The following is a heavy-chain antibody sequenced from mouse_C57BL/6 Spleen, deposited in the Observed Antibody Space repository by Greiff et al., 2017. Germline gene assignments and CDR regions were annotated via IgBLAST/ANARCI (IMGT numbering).Heavy chain of an antibody. Sequence: QVQLQQPGAELVMPGASVKLSCKASGYTFTSYWMHWVKQRPGQGLEWIGEIDPSDSYTNYNQKFKGKSTLTVDKSSSTAYMQLSSLTSEDSAVYYCARKGVTGPFDYWGQGTTLTVSS. D-gene: IGHD2-1*01. CDR1: GYTFTSYW. J-gene: IGHJ2*01. V-gene: IGHV1-69*01. CDR2: IDPSDSYT. CDR3: ARKGVTGPFDY.